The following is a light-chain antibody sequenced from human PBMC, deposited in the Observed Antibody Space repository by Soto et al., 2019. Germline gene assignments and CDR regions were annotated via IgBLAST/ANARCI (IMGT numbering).Light chain of an antibody. Sequence: DIQMTQSPSTLSASVGDRVTITCRASQSISSWLAWYQQKPGKAPKLLIYLASSLESGVPSRFSGSGSGTKFTLTISSMQPDEFATSYCQQYNSYPYTFGQGTNLEIK. J-gene: IGKJ2*01. V-gene: IGKV1-5*03. CDR3: QQYNSYPYT. CDR1: QSISSW. CDR2: LAS.